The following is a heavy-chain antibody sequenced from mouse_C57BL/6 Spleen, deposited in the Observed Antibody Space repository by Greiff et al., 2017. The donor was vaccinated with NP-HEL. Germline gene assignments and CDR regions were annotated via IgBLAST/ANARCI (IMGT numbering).Heavy chain of an antibody. CDR2: INPGSGGT. Sequence: VKVVESGAELVRPGTSVKVSCKASGYAFTNYLIEWVKQRPGQGLEWIGVINPGSGGTNYNEKFKGKATLTADKSSSTAYMQLSSLTSEDSAVYFCARYYGSSPFDCWGQGTTLTVSS. CDR1: GYAFTNYL. V-gene: IGHV1-54*01. J-gene: IGHJ2*01. CDR3: ARYYGSSPFDC. D-gene: IGHD1-1*01.